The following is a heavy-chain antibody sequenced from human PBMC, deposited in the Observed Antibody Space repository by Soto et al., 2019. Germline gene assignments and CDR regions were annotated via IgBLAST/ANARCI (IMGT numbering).Heavy chain of an antibody. D-gene: IGHD5-12*01. CDR3: ARRGRGYSDYDLAY. Sequence: GESLKISCTGSGYGFTIYGIGWVLLMSGKGLEWMGSIYPGDSETRYSPSFEGQVTISADKSISTAYLLWSSLKASDTAMYYCARRGRGYSDYDLAYWGQVSLVSVS. CDR1: GYGFTIYG. J-gene: IGHJ4*01. CDR2: IYPGDSET. V-gene: IGHV5-51*03.